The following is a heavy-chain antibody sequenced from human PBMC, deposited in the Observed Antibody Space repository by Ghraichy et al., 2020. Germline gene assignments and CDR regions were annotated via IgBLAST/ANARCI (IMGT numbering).Heavy chain of an antibody. CDR1: GFTFSSYG. D-gene: IGHD1-1*01. J-gene: IGHJ5*02. CDR3: AGVGTPGFNNWFDP. CDR2: IWYDGSNN. V-gene: IGHV3-33*01. Sequence: GGSLRLSCAASGFTFSSYGMHWVRQAPGKGLEWVAGIWYDGSNNYYADSVKGRFTISRDNSKNTLYLQMNSLRAEDTAVYYCAGVGTPGFNNWFDPWGTGTLVTVSS.